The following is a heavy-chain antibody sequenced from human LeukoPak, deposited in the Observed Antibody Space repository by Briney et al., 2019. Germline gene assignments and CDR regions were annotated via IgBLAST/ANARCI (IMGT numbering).Heavy chain of an antibody. J-gene: IGHJ4*02. D-gene: IGHD3-22*01. CDR1: GFTFSSYG. CDR3: AYDSSGYYYTPGDY. V-gene: IGHV3-30*18. Sequence: GGSLRLSCAASGFTFSSYGMHWVRQAPGKGLEWVAVVSYDGSDKNYTDSVKGRFTISRDNSKNTLYLQMNSLRAEDTAVYYCAYDSSGYYYTPGDYWGQGTLVTVSS. CDR2: VSYDGSDK.